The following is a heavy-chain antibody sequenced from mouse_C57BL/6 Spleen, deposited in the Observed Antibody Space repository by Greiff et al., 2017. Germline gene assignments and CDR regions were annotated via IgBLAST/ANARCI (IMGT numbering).Heavy chain of an antibody. CDR2: INPSNGGT. CDR1: GYTFTSYW. J-gene: IGHJ3*01. V-gene: IGHV1-53*01. D-gene: IGHD4-1*01. Sequence: QVHVKQSGTELVKPGASVKLSCKASGYTFTSYWMHWVKQRPGQGLEWIGNINPSNGGTNYNEKFKSKATLTVDKSSSTAYMQLSSLTSEDSAVYYCARAVTGTGFAYWGQGTLVTVSA. CDR3: ARAVTGTGFAY.